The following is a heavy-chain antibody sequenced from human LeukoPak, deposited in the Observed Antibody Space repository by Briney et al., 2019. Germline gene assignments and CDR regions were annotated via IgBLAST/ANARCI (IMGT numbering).Heavy chain of an antibody. D-gene: IGHD6-13*01. CDR2: ISWNSGSI. V-gene: IGHV3-9*01. Sequence: GGSLRLSCAASGFTFYDYAMHWVRQAPGKGLERVSGISWNSGSIGYADSVKGRFTISRDNAKNSLYLQMNSLRAEDTALYYCAKGHHGYSSSHFDYWGQGTLVSVSS. CDR1: GFTFYDYA. CDR3: AKGHHGYSSSHFDY. J-gene: IGHJ4*02.